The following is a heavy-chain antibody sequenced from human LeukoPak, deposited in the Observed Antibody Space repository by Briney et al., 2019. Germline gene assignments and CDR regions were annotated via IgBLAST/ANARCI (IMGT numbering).Heavy chain of an antibody. Sequence: PGTSLRLSCAASGFTFGSYDLHWVRQAPGKGLEWVANINQDGSEKYYVDSVKGRFTFSRDNAKNSLYLQMNSLRVDDTAVYYCARETLGSSSSDSWGQGTLVTVAS. CDR2: INQDGSEK. D-gene: IGHD6-6*01. V-gene: IGHV3-7*01. CDR3: ARETLGSSSSDS. J-gene: IGHJ5*02. CDR1: GFTFGSYD.